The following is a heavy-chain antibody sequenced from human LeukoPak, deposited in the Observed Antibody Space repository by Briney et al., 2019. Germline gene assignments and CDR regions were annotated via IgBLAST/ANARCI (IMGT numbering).Heavy chain of an antibody. V-gene: IGHV1-18*01. CDR1: GCTFTSYG. D-gene: IGHD3-16*01. J-gene: IGHJ4*02. CDR3: ARGGNADSFDY. CDR2: ISTYNGNT. Sequence: ASVKVSCKASGCTFTSYGITWVRQAPGQGLEWMGWISTYNGNTDSAQKLQGRVTMTTDTSTSTAYMELRSLRSDDTAVYYCARGGNADSFDYWGLGTLVTVSS.